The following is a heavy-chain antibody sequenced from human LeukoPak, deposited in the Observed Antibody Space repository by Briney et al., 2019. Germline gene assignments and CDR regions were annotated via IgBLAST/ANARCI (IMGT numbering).Heavy chain of an antibody. CDR3: AKNPGKDYDFWSGYYPLYFDY. CDR1: GLTFSSYA. CDR2: ISGSGGST. V-gene: IGHV3-23*01. Sequence: GGSLRLSCAASGLTFSSYAMSWVRQAPGKGLEWVSAISGSGGSTYYADSVKGRFTISRDNSKNTLYLQMNSLRAEDTAVYYCAKNPGKDYDFWSGYYPLYFDYWGQGTLVTVSS. D-gene: IGHD3-3*01. J-gene: IGHJ4*02.